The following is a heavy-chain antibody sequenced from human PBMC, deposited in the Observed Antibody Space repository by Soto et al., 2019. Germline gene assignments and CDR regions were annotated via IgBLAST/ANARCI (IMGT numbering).Heavy chain of an antibody. CDR3: ARWGEEGCFDP. D-gene: IGHD2-21*01. CDR2: IYYSGRS. J-gene: IGHJ5*02. CDR1: GYPISSSTS. Sequence: QLQLQETGPGLVKPSDTLSFTCAVSGYPISSSTSWGWIRQPPGKGLEWIGHIYYSGRSYYNPSLKSRVTMSVDTSKNQDSLKLSSVTAVDTGVYYCARWGEEGCFDPWGQGTLVTVSS. V-gene: IGHV4-28*01.